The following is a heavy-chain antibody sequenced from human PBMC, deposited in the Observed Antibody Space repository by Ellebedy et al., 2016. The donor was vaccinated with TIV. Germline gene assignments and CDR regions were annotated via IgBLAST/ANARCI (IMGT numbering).Heavy chain of an antibody. D-gene: IGHD3-22*01. CDR3: AREGRRITMIVGVGAFDI. V-gene: IGHV1-2*04. J-gene: IGHJ3*02. CDR1: GYTFTSYD. CDR2: INPNSGGT. Sequence: ASVKVSCKASGYTFTSYDINWVRQAPGQGLEWMGWINPNSGGTNYAQKFQGWVSMTRDTSISTAYMELSRLRSDDTAVYYCAREGRRITMIVGVGAFDIWGQGTMVTVSS.